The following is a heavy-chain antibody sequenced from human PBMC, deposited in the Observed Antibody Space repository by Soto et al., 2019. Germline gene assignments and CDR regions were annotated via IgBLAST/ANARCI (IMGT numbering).Heavy chain of an antibody. CDR1: GFTFSSYW. D-gene: IGHD5-12*01. J-gene: IGHJ4*02. V-gene: IGHV3-74*01. CDR2: IKGDGSET. CDR3: LRGNSGYGNFDY. Sequence: GGSLRLSCAASGFTFSSYWMHWVRQAPGKGLVWVSRIKGDGSETNYADSVKGRFTISRDNAKKTLYLQLNSLRAEDTAVYYCLRGNSGYGNFDYWGQGTRVPVSS.